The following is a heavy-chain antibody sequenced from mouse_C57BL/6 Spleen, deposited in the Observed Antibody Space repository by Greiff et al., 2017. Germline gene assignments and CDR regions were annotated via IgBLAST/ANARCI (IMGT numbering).Heavy chain of an antibody. Sequence: QVQLQQPGAELVKPGASVKLSCKASGYTFTSYWMQWVKQRPGQGLEWIGEIDPSDSYTNYNQKFKGKATLTVDTSSSTAYMQLSSLTSEDSAVYYCARSGRLPYAMDYWGQGTSVTVSS. V-gene: IGHV1-50*01. J-gene: IGHJ4*01. CDR2: IDPSDSYT. CDR3: ARSGRLPYAMDY. CDR1: GYTFTSYW. D-gene: IGHD2-4*01.